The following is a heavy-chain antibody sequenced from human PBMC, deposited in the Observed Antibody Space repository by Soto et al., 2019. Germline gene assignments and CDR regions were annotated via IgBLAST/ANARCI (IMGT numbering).Heavy chain of an antibody. CDR2: IYSGGST. CDR3: ARDQVVIPYYYYYMDV. D-gene: IGHD3-22*01. J-gene: IGHJ6*03. CDR1: GFTVSSNY. Sequence: PGGSLRLSCAASGFTVSSNYMSWVRQAPGKGLEWVSVIYSGGSTYYADSVKGRFTISRDNSKNTLYLQMNSLRAEDTAVYYCARDQVVIPYYYYYMDVWGKGTTVTVSS. V-gene: IGHV3-66*01.